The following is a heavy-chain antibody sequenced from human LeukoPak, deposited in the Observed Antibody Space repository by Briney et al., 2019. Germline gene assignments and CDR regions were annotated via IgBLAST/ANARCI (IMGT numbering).Heavy chain of an antibody. Sequence: PGGSLRLSCAASGFTFSSYEMNWLRQAPGKGLEWVSYISSSGSTIYYADSVKGRFTISRDNAKNSLYLQMNSLRAEDTAVYYCAREKPYGMDVWGKGTTVTVSS. CDR1: GFTFSSYE. V-gene: IGHV3-48*03. CDR2: ISSSGSTI. CDR3: AREKPYGMDV. J-gene: IGHJ6*04.